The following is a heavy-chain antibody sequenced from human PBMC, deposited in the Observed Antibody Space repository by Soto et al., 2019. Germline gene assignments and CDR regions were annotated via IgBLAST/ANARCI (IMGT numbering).Heavy chain of an antibody. CDR1: GYTFTSYG. D-gene: IGHD6-13*01. CDR2: ISAYNGNT. Sequence: ASVKVSCKASGYTFTSYGISWVRQAPGQGLEWMGWISAYNGNTNYAQNLQGRVAMTTDTSTSTAYMDLRSLRSDDTAVYYCARDLGQQLVDYWGQGTLVTVSS. J-gene: IGHJ4*02. CDR3: ARDLGQQLVDY. V-gene: IGHV1-18*01.